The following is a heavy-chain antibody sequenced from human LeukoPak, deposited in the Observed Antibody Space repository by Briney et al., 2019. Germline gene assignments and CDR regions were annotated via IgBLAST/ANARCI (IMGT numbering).Heavy chain of an antibody. D-gene: IGHD3-10*01. J-gene: IGHJ6*02. V-gene: IGHV3-74*01. CDR1: GFTFSTHW. CDR2: ITGDGSLT. CDR3: ASLLTPYHGSGGGGMDV. Sequence: PGGTLRLSCAASGFTFSTHWMYWVRQAPGKEFVWVSRITGDGSLTSYADSVRGRFTISRDNAKETLYLQMSSLRVEDTAVYSCASLLTPYHGSGGGGMDVWGQGTTITVS.